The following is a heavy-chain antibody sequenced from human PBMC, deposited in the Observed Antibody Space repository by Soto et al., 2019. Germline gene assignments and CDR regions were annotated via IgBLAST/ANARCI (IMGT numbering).Heavy chain of an antibody. CDR3: VVAVAGQTAIGY. J-gene: IGHJ4*02. CDR2: INSDGSST. V-gene: IGHV3-74*01. D-gene: IGHD6-19*01. CDR1: GFTFSSYW. Sequence: EVQLVESGGGLVQPGGSLRLSCAASGFTFSSYWMHWVRQAPGKRLVWVSRINSDGSSTSYEDTVKGRFTISRDTGKNMPYLLVISLRAEDTAVYDCVVAVAGQTAIGYWGQGTLVTVSS.